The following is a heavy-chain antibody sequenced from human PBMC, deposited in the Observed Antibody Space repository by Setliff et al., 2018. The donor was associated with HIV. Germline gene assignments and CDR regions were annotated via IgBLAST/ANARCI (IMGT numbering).Heavy chain of an antibody. V-gene: IGHV1-3*01. J-gene: IGHJ2*01. D-gene: IGHD3-22*01. CDR2: INAGNGHT. CDR3: ATAYESNGYDYYFDL. Sequence: ASVKVSCKASGYTFTNYGFHWVRQAPGQGLEWMGWINAGNGHTKYSEKFQGRVTITTDTSASTAYMELNSLRVEDTAVYFCATAYESNGYDYYFDLWGRGTLVTVS. CDR1: GYTFTNYG.